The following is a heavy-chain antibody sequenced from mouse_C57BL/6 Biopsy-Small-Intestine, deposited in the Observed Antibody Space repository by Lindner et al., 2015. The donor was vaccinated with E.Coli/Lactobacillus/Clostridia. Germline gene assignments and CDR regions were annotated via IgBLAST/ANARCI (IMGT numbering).Heavy chain of an antibody. CDR1: GYSFTSNH. V-gene: IGHV1-42*01. J-gene: IGHJ2*01. CDR3: ARREVYYFDH. Sequence: VQLQESGPELVKSGASVKISCKASGYSFTSNHMNWVKQSPEKNLEWIGETNPSTGSTTYNQNFRAKATLTVDRSSSTAYMQFKSLTSEDSAVYYCARREVYYFDHWGQGTTLTVSS. CDR2: TNPSTGST.